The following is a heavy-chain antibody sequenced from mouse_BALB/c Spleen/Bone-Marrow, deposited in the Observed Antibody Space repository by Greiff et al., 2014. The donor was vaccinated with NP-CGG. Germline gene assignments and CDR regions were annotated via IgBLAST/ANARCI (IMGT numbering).Heavy chain of an antibody. CDR3: ARARSTVITTWYFDV. Sequence: DLVKPGASVKLSCKASGYTFTSYWINWIKQRPGQGLEWIGRFAPGSGNTYHNEMFKGKATLTVDTSSSTAYIQLSSLSSEDSAVYFCARARSTVITTWYFDVWGAGTTVTVSS. D-gene: IGHD2-4*01. CDR1: GYTFTSYW. CDR2: FAPGSGNT. V-gene: IGHV1S41*01. J-gene: IGHJ1*01.